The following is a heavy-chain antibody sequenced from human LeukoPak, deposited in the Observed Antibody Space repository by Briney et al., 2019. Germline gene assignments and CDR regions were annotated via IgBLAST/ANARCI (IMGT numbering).Heavy chain of an antibody. CDR2: IYYSGTT. Sequence: SETLSLTCTVSGGSITSYYWSWIRQPPGKGLEWIGYIYYSGTTNYNPSLKSRVTISVDTSKNQFSLKLSSVTAADTAVYYCAREDPQTTVPEGLDVWGQGTTVTVSS. J-gene: IGHJ6*02. D-gene: IGHD4-17*01. V-gene: IGHV4-59*01. CDR3: AREDPQTTVPEGLDV. CDR1: GGSITSYY.